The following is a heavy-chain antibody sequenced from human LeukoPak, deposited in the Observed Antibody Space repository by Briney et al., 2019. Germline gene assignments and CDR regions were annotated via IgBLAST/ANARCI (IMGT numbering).Heavy chain of an antibody. CDR1: GGSFSGYY. V-gene: IGHV4-34*01. Sequence: SETLSLTCAVYGGSFSGYYWSWIRQLPGKGLEWIGEINHSGSTNYNPSLKSRVTISVDTSKNQFSLKLSSVTAADTAVYYCARGEVGRYGDYLARYNWFDPWGQGTLVTVSS. J-gene: IGHJ5*02. CDR2: INHSGST. CDR3: ARGEVGRYGDYLARYNWFDP. D-gene: IGHD4-17*01.